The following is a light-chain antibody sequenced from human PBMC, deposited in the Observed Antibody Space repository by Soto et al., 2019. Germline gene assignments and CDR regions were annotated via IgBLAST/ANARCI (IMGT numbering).Light chain of an antibody. J-gene: IGLJ1*01. CDR3: CSYAGSSTFYV. Sequence: QSVLTQPASVSGSPGQSITISCTGTSSDFGGYNYVSWYQQHPGKAPKLMIYEVSNRPSGVSTRFSGSKSGNTASLTISGLQAEDEADYYCCSYAGSSTFYVFGSGTKVTVL. V-gene: IGLV2-23*02. CDR1: SSDFGGYNY. CDR2: EVS.